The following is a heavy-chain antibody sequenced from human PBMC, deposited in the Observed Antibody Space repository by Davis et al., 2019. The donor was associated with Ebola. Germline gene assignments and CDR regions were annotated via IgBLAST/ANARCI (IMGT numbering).Heavy chain of an antibody. J-gene: IGHJ5*01. D-gene: IGHD3-9*01. CDR2: IIPIFGTT. CDR1: GYTFTSYD. Sequence: SVKVSCKASGYTFTSYDISWVRQAPGQGLEWMGGIIPIFGTTNYAQKFQGRVTIIADKSTSTAYMELSSLRSEDTAVYYCARERFISGYMLDSWGQGTPVTVSS. CDR3: ARERFISGYMLDS. V-gene: IGHV1-69*06.